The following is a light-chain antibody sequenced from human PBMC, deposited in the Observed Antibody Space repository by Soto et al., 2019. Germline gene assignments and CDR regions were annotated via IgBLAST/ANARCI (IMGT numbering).Light chain of an antibody. J-gene: IGKJ4*01. Sequence: EIVLTQSPATLSLSPGERATLSCRASQSVSSYLAWYQQKPGQAPRLLIYDASNRATGIPARFSGSGSGTDFTLTISRLDPEDFAFYYRQQRSKWLLTFGGGTKVEIK. CDR2: DAS. CDR1: QSVSSY. CDR3: QQRSKWLLT. V-gene: IGKV3-11*01.